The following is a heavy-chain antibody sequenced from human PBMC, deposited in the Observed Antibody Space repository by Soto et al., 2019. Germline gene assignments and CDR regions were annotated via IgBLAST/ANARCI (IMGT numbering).Heavy chain of an antibody. J-gene: IGHJ3*02. D-gene: IGHD6-19*01. V-gene: IGHV5-51*01. CDR2: IYPGDSDT. CDR3: AISLYGGQWLADAFDI. Sequence: PGESLKISCKGSGYSFTSYWIGWVRQMPGKGLEWMGIIYPGDSDTRYSPSFQGQVSISADKSISTAYLQWSSLKASDTAMYYCAISLYGGQWLADAFDIWGQGTMVT. CDR1: GYSFTSYW.